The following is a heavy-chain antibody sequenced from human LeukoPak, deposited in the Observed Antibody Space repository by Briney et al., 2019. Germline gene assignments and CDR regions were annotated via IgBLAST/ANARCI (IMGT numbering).Heavy chain of an antibody. CDR3: ATDRNSGKYYDY. J-gene: IGHJ4*02. Sequence: GGSLRLSCAASGFTFSSYDMHWVRQAPGKGLEWVAVIWYDGSNKYYADSVKGRFTTSRDNSKDTLYLQMNSLRAEDTAVYYCATDRNSGKYYDYWGQGTLVTVSS. D-gene: IGHD1-26*01. V-gene: IGHV3-33*01. CDR2: IWYDGSNK. CDR1: GFTFSSYD.